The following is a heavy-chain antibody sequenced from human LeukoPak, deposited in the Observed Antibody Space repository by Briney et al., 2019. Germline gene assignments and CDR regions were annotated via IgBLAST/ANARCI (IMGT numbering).Heavy chain of an antibody. J-gene: IGHJ4*02. CDR3: AKELVRDKIFDS. Sequence: GGSLRLSCAASGFTFSSYAMSWVRQAPGKGLEWVSVISGRGGGTYYADSVKGRFTTSRDNSKNTLYLQMNSLRAEDTAVYYCAKELVRDKIFDSWGQGTLVTVSS. CDR1: GFTFSSYA. V-gene: IGHV3-23*01. CDR2: ISGRGGGT. D-gene: IGHD3-10*01.